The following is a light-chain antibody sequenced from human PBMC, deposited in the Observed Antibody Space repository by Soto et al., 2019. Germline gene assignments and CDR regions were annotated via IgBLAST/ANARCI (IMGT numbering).Light chain of an antibody. CDR2: GTS. V-gene: IGKV3-20*01. CDR3: QQFGSSPGFT. CDR1: ESIESRY. Sequence: EIVLTQSPATLSLSPGERATLSCRASESIESRYLAWYQQRPGQAPRLLIYGTSSRATGIPDRFSGSGSGTDFSLTISRLEPEDFGVYYCQQFGSSPGFTFGAGTKVDIK. J-gene: IGKJ3*01.